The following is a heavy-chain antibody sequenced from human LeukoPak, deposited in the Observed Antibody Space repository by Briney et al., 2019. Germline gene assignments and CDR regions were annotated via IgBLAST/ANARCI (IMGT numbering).Heavy chain of an antibody. V-gene: IGHV4-31*03. Sequence: SETLSLTCTVSDGSISSGGYYWGWIRQHPGKGLEWIGYIYYSGSTYYNPSLKSRVTISVDTSKNQFSLKLSSVTAADTAVYYCARAFGYDSSGYYYPYYFDYWGQGTLVTVSS. CDR3: ARAFGYDSSGYYYPYYFDY. D-gene: IGHD3-22*01. CDR2: IYYSGST. J-gene: IGHJ4*02. CDR1: DGSISSGGYY.